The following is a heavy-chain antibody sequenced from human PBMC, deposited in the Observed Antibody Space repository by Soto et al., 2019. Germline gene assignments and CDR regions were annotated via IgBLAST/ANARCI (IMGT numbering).Heavy chain of an antibody. CDR2: ISSSGSNT. CDR3: AKERLARGIDY. D-gene: IGHD3-10*01. J-gene: IGHJ4*02. CDR1: GFTFSNYA. V-gene: IGHV3-23*01. Sequence: EVQLLDSGGGLVQPGGSLRLSCAASGFTFSNYAMSWVRQAPGKGLDWVSTISSSGSNTYYADSVKGRFSISRDNSKNTVYLEMKNLRAEDTAMYYCAKERLARGIDYWGQGTLVTVSS.